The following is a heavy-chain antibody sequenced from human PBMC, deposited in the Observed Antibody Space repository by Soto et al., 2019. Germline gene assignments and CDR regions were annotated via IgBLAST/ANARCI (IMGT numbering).Heavy chain of an antibody. D-gene: IGHD6-19*01. CDR1: GFSLVDYY. CDR2: INPDGAWT. Sequence: QVQLEQSGTEVKEPGASVKLSCKTSGFSLVDYYIHWVRQAPGQGLAWMGLINPDGAWTPRAQKLQDRFTVARDTAAGTVYMEVRRLRSEDTAVYYCAREGAVAAKMVDFWGLGTLVTVSS. CDR3: AREGAVAAKMVDF. J-gene: IGHJ4*02. V-gene: IGHV1-46*04.